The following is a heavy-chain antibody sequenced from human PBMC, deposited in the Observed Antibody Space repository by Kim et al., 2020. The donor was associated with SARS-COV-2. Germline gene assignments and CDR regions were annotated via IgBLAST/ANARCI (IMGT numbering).Heavy chain of an antibody. CDR3: AAVGGDGIGV. CDR1: GFTFSSYS. Sequence: GGSLRLSCAASGFTFSSYSMNWVRQAPGKGLEWVSYISSNSSTIYYADSVKGRFTISRDNAKNSLYLQMNSLRAEDTAVYYCAAVGGDGIGVCGHWATGT. V-gene: IGHV3-48*01. CDR2: ISSNSSTI. D-gene: IGHD6-19*01. J-gene: IGHJ6*02.